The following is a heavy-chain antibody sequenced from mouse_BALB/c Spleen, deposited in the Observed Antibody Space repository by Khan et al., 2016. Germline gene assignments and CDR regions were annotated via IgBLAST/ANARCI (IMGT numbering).Heavy chain of an antibody. CDR3: ARSVVAPYYAMDY. CDR2: IDPANGNT. Sequence: VQLQQSGAELVKPGASVKLSCIASGFNIKDTYMHWVKQRPEQGLEWIGRIDPANGNTKYDPKFQGKATITADTSSNTAYLQLSSLTSDDTAFYYGARSVVAPYYAMDYWGQGTSVTVSS. V-gene: IGHV14-3*02. CDR1: GFNIKDTY. J-gene: IGHJ4*01. D-gene: IGHD1-1*01.